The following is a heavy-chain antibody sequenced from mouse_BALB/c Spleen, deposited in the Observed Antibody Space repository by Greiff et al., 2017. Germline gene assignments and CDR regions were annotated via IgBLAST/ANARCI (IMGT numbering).Heavy chain of an antibody. CDR2: IDPENGNT. J-gene: IGHJ3*01. CDR3: ARSNGPAWFAY. D-gene: IGHD1-1*02. V-gene: IGHV14-1*02. Sequence: EVQLQQSGAELVRPGALVKLSCKASGFNIKDYYMHWVKQRPEQGLEWIGWIDPENGNTIYDPKFQGKASITADTSSNTAYLQLSSLTSEDTAVYYCARSNGPAWFAYWGQGTLVTVSA. CDR1: GFNIKDYY.